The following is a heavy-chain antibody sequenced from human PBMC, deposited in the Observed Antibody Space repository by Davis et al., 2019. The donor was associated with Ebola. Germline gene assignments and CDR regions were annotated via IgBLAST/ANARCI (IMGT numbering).Heavy chain of an antibody. Sequence: AASVKVSCKASGYTFTSYTMNWVRQAPGQGLEWMGWINTNTGNPTYAQGFTGRFVFSLDTSVSTAYLQISSLKAEDTAVYYCARDWREHGFDYWGQGTLVTVSS. CDR3: ARDWREHGFDY. D-gene: IGHD1-26*01. J-gene: IGHJ4*02. CDR2: INTNTGNP. CDR1: GYTFTSYT. V-gene: IGHV7-4-1*02.